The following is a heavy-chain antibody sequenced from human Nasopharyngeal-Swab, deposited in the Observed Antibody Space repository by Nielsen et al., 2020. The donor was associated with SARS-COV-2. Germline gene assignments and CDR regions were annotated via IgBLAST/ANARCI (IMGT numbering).Heavy chain of an antibody. CDR3: ARETKWYLDQ. CDR1: GFTFSGNA. D-gene: IGHD1-14*01. V-gene: IGHV3-23*01. J-gene: IGHJ4*02. CDR2: IGGSGGST. Sequence: GESLKISCAASGFTFSGNAMSWVRQAPGKGLEWVSGIGGSGGSTYYADSVKGQFTISRDNSKNTLYLQLNSLRTEDTAVYYCARETKWYLDQWGQGTLVTVSS.